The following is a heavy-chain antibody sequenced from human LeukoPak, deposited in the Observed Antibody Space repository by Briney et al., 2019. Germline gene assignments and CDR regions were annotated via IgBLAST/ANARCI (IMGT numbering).Heavy chain of an antibody. D-gene: IGHD2-2*01. CDR2: ISGSGGST. V-gene: IGHV3-23*01. Sequence: GGSLRLSCAASGFTFSSYAMSWVRQAPGKGLEWVSAISGSGGSTYYADSVKGRFTISRDNSKNTLYLQMNSLRAEDTAVYYCASPADCSSTSCYFYYYYGMDVWGQGTTVTVSS. J-gene: IGHJ6*02. CDR3: ASPADCSSTSCYFYYYYGMDV. CDR1: GFTFSSYA.